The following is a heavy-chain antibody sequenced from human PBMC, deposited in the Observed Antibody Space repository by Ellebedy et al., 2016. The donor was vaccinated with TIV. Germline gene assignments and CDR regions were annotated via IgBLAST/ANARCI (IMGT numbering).Heavy chain of an antibody. CDR1: GFTFSDYW. CDR2: IKGDGSEK. CDR3: VRGAGFISDR. V-gene: IGHV3-7*03. D-gene: IGHD3-10*01. Sequence: ETLSLTCAASGFTFSDYWMNWVRQAPGKGLEWVAIIKGDGSEKRYVDSVNGRFTVSRDNAKNSVYLQLDSLRSEETAVYYCVRGAGFISDRWGRGTLVTVSP. J-gene: IGHJ4*02.